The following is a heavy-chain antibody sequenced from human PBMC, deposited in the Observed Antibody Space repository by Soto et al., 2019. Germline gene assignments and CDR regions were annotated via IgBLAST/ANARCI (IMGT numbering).Heavy chain of an antibody. CDR3: ARVQGYYDFWSGYWDYYYYGMDV. V-gene: IGHV1-3*01. J-gene: IGHJ6*02. CDR1: GYTFTSYA. Sequence: QVQLVQSGAEVKKPGASVKVSCKASGYTFTSYAMHWVRQAPGQRLEWMGWINAGNGNTKYSQKFQGRVTITRDTSASTAYMELSSLRSEDTAVYYCARVQGYYDFWSGYWDYYYYGMDVWGQGTTVTVSS. CDR2: INAGNGNT. D-gene: IGHD3-3*01.